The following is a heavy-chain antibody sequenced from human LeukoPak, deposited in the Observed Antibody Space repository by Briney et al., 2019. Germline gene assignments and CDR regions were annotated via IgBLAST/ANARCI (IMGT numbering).Heavy chain of an antibody. CDR2: INSDGSSI. Sequence: GGSLRLSCAASGFTFSSYWLHWVRQAPGKGLVWVSRINSDGSSITYADSVKGRFTISRDNAKNTLYLQMNSLRVEDTAVYYCARDRGGSYSAIDYWGQGTLVTVSS. V-gene: IGHV3-74*03. D-gene: IGHD2-15*01. CDR3: ARDRGGSYSAIDY. J-gene: IGHJ4*02. CDR1: GFTFSSYW.